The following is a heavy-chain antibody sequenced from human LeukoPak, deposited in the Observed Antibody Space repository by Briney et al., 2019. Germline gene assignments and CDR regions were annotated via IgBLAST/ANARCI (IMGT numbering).Heavy chain of an antibody. J-gene: IGHJ4*02. V-gene: IGHV4-34*01. CDR2: ISHTEGT. D-gene: IGHD3-9*01. Sequence: PSETLSLTCGVFGVSINDYYWSWIRQSPGKGLEWIGEISHTEGTRYNPSLESRVTMSVGTSENQLSLKLIFVTAADTAVYYCARIRCGHSGSVCYNHWGLGILVTVSS. CDR1: GVSINDYY. CDR3: ARIRCGHSGSVCYNH.